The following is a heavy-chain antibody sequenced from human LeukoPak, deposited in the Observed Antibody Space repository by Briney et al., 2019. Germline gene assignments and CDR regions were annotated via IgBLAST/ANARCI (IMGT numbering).Heavy chain of an antibody. D-gene: IGHD3-10*01. CDR2: IYSGGST. Sequence: GGSLRLSCAASEFSVGSNYMSWVRQAPGKGLEWVSVIYSGGSTYYADSVKGRFTISRDNSKNTLYLQMNSLRAEDTAVYYCARSSLGGSGSSDYWGQGTLVTVSS. CDR3: ARSSLGGSGSSDY. CDR1: EFSVGSNY. V-gene: IGHV3-53*01. J-gene: IGHJ4*02.